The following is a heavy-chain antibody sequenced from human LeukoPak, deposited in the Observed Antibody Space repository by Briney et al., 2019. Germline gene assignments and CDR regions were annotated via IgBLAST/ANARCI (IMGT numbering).Heavy chain of an antibody. V-gene: IGHV4-59*01. CDR2: IYYSGST. J-gene: IGHJ6*02. CDR3: ARGGITNGMDV. CDR1: GGSISSYY. Sequence: SETLPLTCTVSGGSISSYYWSWIRQPPGKGLEWIGYIYYSGSTNYNPSLKSRVTISVDTSKNQFSLKLSSVTAADTAVYYCARGGITNGMDVWGQGTTVTVSS. D-gene: IGHD1-20*01.